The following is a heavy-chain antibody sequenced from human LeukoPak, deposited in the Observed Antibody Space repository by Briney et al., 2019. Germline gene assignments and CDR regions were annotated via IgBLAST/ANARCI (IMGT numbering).Heavy chain of an antibody. CDR2: IRYDGIVT. V-gene: IGHV3-74*01. J-gene: IGHJ4*02. CDR3: AATNTDSSGHYDDAH. Sequence: GGSLRLSCVASEFTFSNYWIHWVRQPPGKGLVWVSRIRYDGIVTNYADSVEGRFTISRDNAKNTVHLQMNNLRAEDTAVYYCAATNTDSSGHYDDAHWGQGTLVTVSS. D-gene: IGHD3-22*01. CDR1: EFTFSNYW.